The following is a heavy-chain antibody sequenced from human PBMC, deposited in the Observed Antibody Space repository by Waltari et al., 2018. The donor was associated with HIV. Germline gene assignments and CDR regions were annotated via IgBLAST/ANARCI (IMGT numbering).Heavy chain of an antibody. V-gene: IGHV4-39*01. CDR1: GGPISSSRYY. CDR2: IYYSGST. D-gene: IGHD6-13*01. J-gene: IGHJ6*02. Sequence: QLQLQESGPGLVKPSETLSLTCTVPGGPISSSRYYWGWIRLPPGKGLEWIGSIYYSGSTYYNPSLKSRVTISVDTSKNQFSLKLSSVTSADTAVYYCARGDIAAAGFYYYYYGMDVWGQGTTVTVSS. CDR3: ARGDIAAAGFYYYYYGMDV.